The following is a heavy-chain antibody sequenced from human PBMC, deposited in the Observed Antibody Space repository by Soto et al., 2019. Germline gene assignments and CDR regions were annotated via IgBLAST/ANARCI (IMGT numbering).Heavy chain of an antibody. CDR2: IDPSDSYI. V-gene: IGHV5-10-1*01. D-gene: IGHD1-7*01. Sequence: GESLKISCQASGYTFTNYYIAWVRQVPGKGLEWMGRIDPSDSYIKYSPSFEGHVTMSVDKSISTAFLQWSRLEASDTAMYFCAIPLARTTPSDYWGQGSLVTASS. CDR3: AIPLARTTPSDY. J-gene: IGHJ4*02. CDR1: GYTFTNYY.